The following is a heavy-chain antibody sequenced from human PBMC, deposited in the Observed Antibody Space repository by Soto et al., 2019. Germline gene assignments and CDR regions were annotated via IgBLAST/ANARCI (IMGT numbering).Heavy chain of an antibody. D-gene: IGHD6-19*01. CDR1: GFTFSSYA. CDR3: AKAPPYSSGWNIDFQH. Sequence: GGSLRLSCAASGFTFSSYAMSWVRQAPGKGLEWVSAISGSGGSTYYADSVKGRFTISRDNSKNTLYLQMNSLRAEDTAVYYCAKAPPYSSGWNIDFQHWGLGILVTVSS. V-gene: IGHV3-23*01. CDR2: ISGSGGST. J-gene: IGHJ1*01.